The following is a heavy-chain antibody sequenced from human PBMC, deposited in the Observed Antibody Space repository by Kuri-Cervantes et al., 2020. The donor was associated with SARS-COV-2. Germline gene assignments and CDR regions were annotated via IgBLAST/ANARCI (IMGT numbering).Heavy chain of an antibody. D-gene: IGHD3-3*01. CDR2: ISYDGSNK. CDR1: GFTFSSYA. CDR3: AKAADFWSGFNWFDP. V-gene: IGHV3-30-3*01. Sequence: GGSLRLSCAASGFTFSSYAMHWVRQAPGKGLEWVAVISYDGSNKYYADSVKGRFTISRDNSKNTLYLQMNSLRAEDTAVYYCAKAADFWSGFNWFDPWGQGTLVTVSS. J-gene: IGHJ5*02.